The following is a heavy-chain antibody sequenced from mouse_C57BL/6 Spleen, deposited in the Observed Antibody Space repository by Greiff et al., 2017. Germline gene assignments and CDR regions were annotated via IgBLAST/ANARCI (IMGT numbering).Heavy chain of an antibody. V-gene: IGHV1-47*01. CDR3: ARRGSNYGYFDV. CDR1: GYTFTTSP. CDR2: FHPYNDDT. Sequence: VMLVESGAELVKPGASVTMSCKASGYTFTTSPIEWMKQNHGKSLEWIGNFHPYNDDTKYNEKFKGKATLTVEKSSSTVYLELSRLTSDDSAVYYCARRGSNYGYFDVWGTGTTVTVSS. J-gene: IGHJ1*03. D-gene: IGHD2-5*01.